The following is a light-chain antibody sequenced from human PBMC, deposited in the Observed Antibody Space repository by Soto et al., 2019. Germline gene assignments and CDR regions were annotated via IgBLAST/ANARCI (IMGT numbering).Light chain of an antibody. CDR3: QQHNNWPPIT. CDR2: GAS. Sequence: EIVMTQSPATLSVSPGYRANLSCRASQSVSSKLAWYQQKPGQAPRLLIYGASTRATGIPARFSGSGSGTEFTLTISSLQSEDFAVYYCQQHNNWPPITFGQGTRLEIK. J-gene: IGKJ5*01. V-gene: IGKV3-15*01. CDR1: QSVSSK.